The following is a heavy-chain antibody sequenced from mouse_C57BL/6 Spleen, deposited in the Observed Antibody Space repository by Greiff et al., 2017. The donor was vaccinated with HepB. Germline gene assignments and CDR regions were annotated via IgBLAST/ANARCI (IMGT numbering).Heavy chain of an antibody. D-gene: IGHD1-3*01. Sequence: QVQLKESGAELVKPGASVKISCKASGYAFSSYWMNWVKQRPGKGLEWIGQIYPGDGDTNYNGKFKGKATLTADKSSSTAYMQLSSLTSEDSAVYCCYRGRLRRYFDYWGQGTTLTVSS. CDR2: IYPGDGDT. J-gene: IGHJ2*01. V-gene: IGHV1-80*01. CDR3: YRGRLRRYFDY. CDR1: GYAFSSYW.